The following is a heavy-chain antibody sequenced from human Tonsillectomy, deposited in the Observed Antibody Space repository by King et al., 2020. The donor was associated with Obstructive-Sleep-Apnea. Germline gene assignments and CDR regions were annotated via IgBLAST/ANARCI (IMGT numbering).Heavy chain of an antibody. Sequence: VQLVESGGGLVQPGGSLRLSCAASGFTFSSYWMSWVRQAPGEGLEWVANIKQDGREKYYVDSVKGRFTISRDNAKNSLYLQMNSLRAEDTAVYYCARDRLTKSTDAFDIWGQGTMVTVSS. J-gene: IGHJ3*02. CDR1: GFTFSSYW. CDR2: IKQDGREK. CDR3: ARDRLTKSTDAFDI. V-gene: IGHV3-7*03.